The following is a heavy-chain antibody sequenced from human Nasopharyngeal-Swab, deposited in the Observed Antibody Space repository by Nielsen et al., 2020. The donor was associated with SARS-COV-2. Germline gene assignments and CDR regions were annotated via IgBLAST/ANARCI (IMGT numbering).Heavy chain of an antibody. V-gene: IGHV3-23*01. J-gene: IGHJ4*02. CDR2: ISGSGGST. CDR1: GYSFRTYG. D-gene: IGHD2/OR15-2a*01. CDR3: AKDLRGPYFF. Sequence: GGSLRPSCVASGYSFRTYGMSWVRQAPGKGMEWVAAISGSGNISGSGGSTYYADSVKGRFTIPRDNSKNTLSLQMNGLGAEDTAVYYCAKDLRGPYFFWGQGTLVTVSS.